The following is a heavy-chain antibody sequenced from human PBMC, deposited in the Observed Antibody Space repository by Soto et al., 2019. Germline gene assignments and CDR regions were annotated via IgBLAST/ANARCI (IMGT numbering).Heavy chain of an antibody. CDR3: AHRLPFRYNWNYDWFDP. Sequence: SGPTLVKPTQTLTLTCTFSGFSLSTSGVGVGWIRQPPGKALEWLALIYWDDDKRYSPSLKSRLTITKDTSQNQVVPTMTNMDPVDTATYYCAHRLPFRYNWNYDWFDPWGQGTLVTVSS. CDR1: GFSLSTSGVG. CDR2: IYWDDDK. V-gene: IGHV2-5*02. D-gene: IGHD1-7*01. J-gene: IGHJ5*02.